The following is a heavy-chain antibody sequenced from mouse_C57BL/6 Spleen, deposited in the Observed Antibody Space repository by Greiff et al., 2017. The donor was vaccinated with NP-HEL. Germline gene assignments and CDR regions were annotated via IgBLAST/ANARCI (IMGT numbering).Heavy chain of an antibody. D-gene: IGHD1-1*01. CDR1: GFTFSDYG. V-gene: IGHV5-17*01. Sequence: EVQRVESGGGLVKPGGSLKLSCAASGFTFSDYGMHWVRQAPEKGLEWVAYISSGSSTIYYADTVKGRFTISRDKAKNTLFLQMTSLRSEDTAMYYCARPTVGAMDYWGQGTSVTVSS. CDR3: ARPTVGAMDY. CDR2: ISSGSSTI. J-gene: IGHJ4*01.